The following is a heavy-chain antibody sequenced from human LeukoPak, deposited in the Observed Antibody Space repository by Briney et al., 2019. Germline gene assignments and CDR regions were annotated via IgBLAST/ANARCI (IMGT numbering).Heavy chain of an antibody. CDR3: AKLRSSITMVRGVIIIPDAFDI. CDR1: GFTFSIYA. CDR2: ISGSGGST. Sequence: GGSLRLSCAASGFTFSIYAMSWVRQAPGKGLEWVSAISGSGGSTYYADSVKGRFTISRDNSKNTLYLQMNSLRAEDTAVYYCAKLRSSITMVRGVIIIPDAFDIWGQGTMVNVSS. J-gene: IGHJ3*02. D-gene: IGHD3-10*01. V-gene: IGHV3-23*01.